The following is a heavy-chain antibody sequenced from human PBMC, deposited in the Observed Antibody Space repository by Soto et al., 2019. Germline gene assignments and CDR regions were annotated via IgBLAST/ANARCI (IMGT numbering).Heavy chain of an antibody. D-gene: IGHD6-13*01. J-gene: IGHJ4*02. CDR3: ARVIAAAADFDY. CDR2: ISAYNGNT. CDR1: SYTFASYG. V-gene: IGHV1-18*01. Sequence: ASVKVSCKASSYTFASYGISWVRQAPGQGLEWMGWISAYNGNTNYAQKLQGRVTMTTDTSTSTAYMELRSLRSDDTAVYYCARVIAAAADFDYWGQGTLVTVSS.